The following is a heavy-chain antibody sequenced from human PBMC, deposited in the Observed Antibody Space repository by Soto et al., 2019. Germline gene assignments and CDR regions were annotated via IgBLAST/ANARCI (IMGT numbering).Heavy chain of an antibody. V-gene: IGHV1-8*01. CDR2: MNPKTGKA. Sequence: QMQLVQSGAEVKEPGASVKVSCQPSGYTFTTYDINWVRQATGQGLEWMGWMNPKTGKAGYAQKFQGRVTMTRNTSTSTAYLDVSSLRSEDTAVFFCVRGPYSGFAYWGQGTLVTVSS. D-gene: IGHD5-12*01. J-gene: IGHJ4*02. CDR3: VRGPYSGFAY. CDR1: GYTFTTYD.